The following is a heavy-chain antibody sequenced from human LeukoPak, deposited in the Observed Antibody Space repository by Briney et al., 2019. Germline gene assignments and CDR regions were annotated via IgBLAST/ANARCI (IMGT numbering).Heavy chain of an antibody. Sequence: GGSLRLSCAASGFTFSSYSMNWARQAPGKGLEWVSSISSSSSYIYYADSVKGRFTISRDNAKNSLYLQMNSLRAEDTAVYYCARGSSTIPFDPWGQGTLVTVSS. D-gene: IGHD2-2*01. CDR3: ARGSSTIPFDP. J-gene: IGHJ5*02. V-gene: IGHV3-21*01. CDR1: GFTFSSYS. CDR2: ISSSSSYI.